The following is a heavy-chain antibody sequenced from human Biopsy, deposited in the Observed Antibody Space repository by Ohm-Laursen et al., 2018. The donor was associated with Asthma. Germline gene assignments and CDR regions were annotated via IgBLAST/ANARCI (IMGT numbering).Heavy chain of an antibody. CDR1: GDSFSNYA. J-gene: IGHJ6*02. D-gene: IGHD5-12*01. V-gene: IGHV1-69*01. CDR3: ARGYSGSDRIVYYYSGLEV. Sequence: SSVKVSCNASGDSFSNYAISWVRQAPGQGLEWMGGFTPVLGTPDHAQMFEGRVTITADESTSTAYMELISLRSEDTAVYYCARGYSGSDRIVYYYSGLEVWGQGTTVTVSS. CDR2: FTPVLGTP.